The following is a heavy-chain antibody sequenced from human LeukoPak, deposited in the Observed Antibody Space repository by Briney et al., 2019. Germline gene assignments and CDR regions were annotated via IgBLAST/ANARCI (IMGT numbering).Heavy chain of an antibody. CDR1: GYSISSGYF. CDR3: ARALTYYDFWSGYPNFDY. D-gene: IGHD3-3*01. Sequence: SETLSLTCTVSGYSISSGYFWGWIWQPPGKGLEWIGSVYHSGSTYYNPSLKSRVTISVDTSKNQFSLKLSSVTAADTAVYYCARALTYYDFWSGYPNFDYWGQGTLVTVSS. V-gene: IGHV4-38-2*02. CDR2: VYHSGST. J-gene: IGHJ4*02.